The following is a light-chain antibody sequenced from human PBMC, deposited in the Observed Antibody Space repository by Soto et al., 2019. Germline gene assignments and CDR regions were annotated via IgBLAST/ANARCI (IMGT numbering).Light chain of an antibody. Sequence: QSALTQPPSASGSPGPSVTISCTGSSSDVGGHNHVSWYQQHPGKAPKLMIYEVSKRPSGVPDRFSGSKSVNTASLTVSGLQAEDEADYYCSSYAGSMNLIFGGGTKLTVL. CDR2: EVS. CDR3: SSYAGSMNLI. CDR1: SSDVGGHNH. J-gene: IGLJ2*01. V-gene: IGLV2-8*01.